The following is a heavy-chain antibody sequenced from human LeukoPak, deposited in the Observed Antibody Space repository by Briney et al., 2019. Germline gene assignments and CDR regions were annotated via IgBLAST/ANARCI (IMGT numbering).Heavy chain of an antibody. Sequence: SETLSLTCTVSGGSISSYYWSWIRQPPGKGLEWIGYIYYSGSTNYNPSLKSRVTISVDTSKNQFSLKLSSVTAADTAVYYCAAYSGYDLSYYYYYGMDIWGQGTTVTVSS. D-gene: IGHD5-12*01. CDR2: IYYSGST. CDR3: AAYSGYDLSYYYYYGMDI. J-gene: IGHJ6*02. CDR1: GGSISSYY. V-gene: IGHV4-59*01.